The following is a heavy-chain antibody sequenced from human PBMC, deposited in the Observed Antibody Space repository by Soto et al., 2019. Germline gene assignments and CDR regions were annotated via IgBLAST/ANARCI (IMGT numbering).Heavy chain of an antibody. J-gene: IGHJ3*02. CDR3: ARDNAKPRPDYGDVRAFDI. D-gene: IGHD4-17*01. CDR1: GGTFSSYA. CDR2: IIPIFGTA. Sequence: ASVKVSCKASGGTFSSYAISWVRQAPGQGLEWMGGIIPIFGTANYAQKFQGRVTITADESTSTAYMELSSLRSEDTAVYYCARDNAKPRPDYGDVRAFDIWGQGTMVTVSS. V-gene: IGHV1-69*13.